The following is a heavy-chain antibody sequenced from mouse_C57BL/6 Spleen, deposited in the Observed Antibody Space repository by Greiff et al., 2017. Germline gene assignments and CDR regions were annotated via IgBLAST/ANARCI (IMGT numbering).Heavy chain of an antibody. CDR3: SRGGNRPYWYFDV. J-gene: IGHJ1*03. CDR2: IYPGDGDT. Sequence: QVQLQQSGAELVKPGASVKISCKASGYAFSSYWMHWVKQRPGQGLEWIGQIYPGDGDTNYNGKFKGKATLTADKSSSTAYMQLSSLTSEDSAVSFCSRGGNRPYWYFDVWGTGTTVTVSS. V-gene: IGHV1-80*01. D-gene: IGHD2-1*01. CDR1: GYAFSSYW.